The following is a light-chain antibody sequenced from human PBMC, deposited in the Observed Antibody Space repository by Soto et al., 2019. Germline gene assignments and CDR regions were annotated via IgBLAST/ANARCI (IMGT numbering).Light chain of an antibody. Sequence: DIQMTQSPSTLSASLGDRVTITCRASQSISSWLAWYQQKPGKAPKLLIYAASNFQSGVPSRLSGSGSGTHFTLTISSLQPEDFATYYCQHLHGYPITFGQGTRLE. CDR2: AAS. J-gene: IGKJ5*01. CDR3: QHLHGYPIT. CDR1: QSISSW. V-gene: IGKV1-5*01.